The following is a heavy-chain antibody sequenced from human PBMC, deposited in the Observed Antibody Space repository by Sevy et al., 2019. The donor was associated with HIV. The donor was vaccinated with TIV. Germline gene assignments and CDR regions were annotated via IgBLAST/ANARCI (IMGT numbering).Heavy chain of an antibody. CDR2: ISSDGRNK. J-gene: IGHJ4*02. V-gene: IGHV3-30*04. CDR3: ARDKGESSSSFLGELSY. D-gene: IGHD3-16*02. CDR1: GFTFSRYA. Sequence: GGSLRLSCAASGFTFSRYAMNWVRQAPGKGLEWVAVISSDGRNKYYADSVKARFTISRDNSKNTLYLQMNSLRSEDTALYYFARDKGESSSSFLGELSYWGQGTLVTVSS.